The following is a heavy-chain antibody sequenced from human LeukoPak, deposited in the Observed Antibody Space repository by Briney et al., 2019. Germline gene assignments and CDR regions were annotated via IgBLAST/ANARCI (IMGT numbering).Heavy chain of an antibody. J-gene: IGHJ4*02. CDR1: GYSFTSYW. CDR3: ARSGSRGGGFDY. Sequence: GDSLKISCKGSGYSFTSYWIGWVRQRPGKGLEWMGIIYPGYSDTRYTPSVQGQVTISADKSISTPCLQWSSLKASDTAMYYCARSGSRGGGFDYWGQGTLVTVSS. D-gene: IGHD3-10*01. CDR2: IYPGYSDT. V-gene: IGHV5-51*01.